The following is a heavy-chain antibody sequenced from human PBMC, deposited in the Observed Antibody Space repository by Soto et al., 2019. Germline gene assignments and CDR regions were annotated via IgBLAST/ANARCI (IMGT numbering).Heavy chain of an antibody. V-gene: IGHV3-23*01. Sequence: EVQLLESGGGLVQPGGSLRLSCAASGFTFSSYAMSWVRQAPGKGLEWVSAISGSGGSTYYADSVKGRFTISRDNAKNSLYLQMNSLRAEDTAVYYCARVGSGSLDYWGQGTLVTVSS. CDR3: ARVGSGSLDY. J-gene: IGHJ4*02. D-gene: IGHD1-26*01. CDR2: ISGSGGST. CDR1: GFTFSSYA.